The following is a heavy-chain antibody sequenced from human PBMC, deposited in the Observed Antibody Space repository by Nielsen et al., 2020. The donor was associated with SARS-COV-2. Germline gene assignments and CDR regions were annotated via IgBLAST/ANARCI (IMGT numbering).Heavy chain of an antibody. J-gene: IGHJ6*03. CDR2: IWYDGSNK. D-gene: IGHD3-3*01. CDR3: AREGSREWLLYYYYYYYMDV. CDR1: GFTLSNYG. V-gene: IGHV3-33*08. Sequence: GESLKISCAASGFTLSNYGMHWVRQAPGKGLEWVAVIWYDGSNKYYADSVKGRFTISRDNSKNTLYLQMNSLRAEDTAVYYCAREGSREWLLYYYYYYYMDVWGKGTTVTVSS.